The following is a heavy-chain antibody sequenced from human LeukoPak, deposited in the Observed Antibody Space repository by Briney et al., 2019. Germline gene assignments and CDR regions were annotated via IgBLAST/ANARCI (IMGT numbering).Heavy chain of an antibody. J-gene: IGHJ4*02. D-gene: IGHD5-12*01. V-gene: IGHV3-74*01. CDR1: GFTFTKFW. CDR2: SNSDGSST. Sequence: GGSLRLSCEASGFTFTKFWMSWVRQAPGKGLVWVSRSNSDGSSTSYADSVKGRFTISRDNAKNTLYLQMNSLRAEDTAVYYCARVGEVAGRAIDQWGQGTLVTVSS. CDR3: ARVGEVAGRAIDQ.